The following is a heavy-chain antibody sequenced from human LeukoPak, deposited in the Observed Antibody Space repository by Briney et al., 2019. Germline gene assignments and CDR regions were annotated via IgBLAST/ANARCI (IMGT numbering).Heavy chain of an antibody. CDR2: IKQDGSEK. CDR1: GFTFSSYW. CDR3: ARAMSAYYDSSGYYNY. Sequence: PGGSLRLSCAASGFTFSSYWMSWVRQAPGKGLEWVANIKQDGSEKYYVDSVKGRFTISRDNAKNSLYLQMSSLRAEDTAVYYCARAMSAYYDSSGYYNYWGQGTLVTVSS. J-gene: IGHJ4*02. D-gene: IGHD3-22*01. V-gene: IGHV3-7*01.